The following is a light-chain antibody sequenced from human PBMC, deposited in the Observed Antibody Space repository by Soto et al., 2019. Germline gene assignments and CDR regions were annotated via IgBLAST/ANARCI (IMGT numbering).Light chain of an antibody. CDR3: QQHSAWPPA. CDR1: QSISRY. J-gene: IGKJ4*01. Sequence: EVVLTQSPATLSLSPGERATLSCRASQSISRYLAWYQQKPDQAPRLLIYDASNRATGIPARFSGSGSGTDFTLTISSLEPEDIAVYDCQQHSAWPPAFGGGTKVEIK. CDR2: DAS. V-gene: IGKV3-11*01.